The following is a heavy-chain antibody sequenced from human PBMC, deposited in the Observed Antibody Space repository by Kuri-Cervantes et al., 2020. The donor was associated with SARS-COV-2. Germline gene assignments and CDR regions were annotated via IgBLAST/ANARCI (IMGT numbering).Heavy chain of an antibody. J-gene: IGHJ1*01. V-gene: IGHV3-30*05. Sequence: GGSLRLSCAASGFTFSSYGMHWVRQAPGKGLEWVALISYDGSDKNYADSVKGRFTISRDNSKNTLYLQMNTLKTEDTAMFYCARDASYSGSYGSFQHWGQGTVVTVSS. CDR1: GFTFSSYG. CDR3: ARDASYSGSYGSFQH. D-gene: IGHD1-26*01. CDR2: ISYDGSDK.